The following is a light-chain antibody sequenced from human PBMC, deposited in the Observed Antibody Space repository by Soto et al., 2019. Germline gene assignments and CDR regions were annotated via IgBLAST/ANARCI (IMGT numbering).Light chain of an antibody. J-gene: IGLJ1*01. Sequence: QSALTQPASVSGSPGQSITISCTGTSSDVVDYNYVSWYHQHPGKAPKLMMFDVSNRPSGDSNRFSGSKSGNTASLTISGFQAEDEADYYCGSWTRRSMVVFGSGSK. CDR2: DVS. V-gene: IGLV2-14*01. CDR3: GSWTRRSMVV. CDR1: SSDVVDYNY.